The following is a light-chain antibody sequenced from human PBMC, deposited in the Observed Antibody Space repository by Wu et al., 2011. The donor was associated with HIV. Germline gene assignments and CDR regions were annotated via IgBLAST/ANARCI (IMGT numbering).Light chain of an antibody. CDR3: QQRSNWPPWT. Sequence: GERATLSCRASQSVRSSLVWSQQKSGQAPRVLIYDASNRATGIPARFSGSGSGTDFTLTISSLEPEDFAVYYCQQRSNWPPWTFGQGTKVEIK. CDR1: QSVRSS. V-gene: IGKV3-11*01. J-gene: IGKJ1*01. CDR2: DAS.